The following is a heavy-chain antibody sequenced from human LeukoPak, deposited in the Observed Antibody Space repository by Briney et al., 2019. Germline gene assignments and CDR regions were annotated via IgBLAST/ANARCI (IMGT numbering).Heavy chain of an antibody. CDR3: ASAPRLGYCSSTSCYRFFDY. D-gene: IGHD2-2*01. CDR1: GGSFSGYY. V-gene: IGHV4-34*01. CDR2: INHSGST. J-gene: IGHJ4*02. Sequence: PSETLSLTCAVYGGSFSGYYWSWIRQPPGKGLEWIGEINHSGSTNYNPSLKSRVTISVDTSKNQFSLKLSSVTAADTAVYYCASAPRLGYCSSTSCYRFFDYWGQGTLVTVSS.